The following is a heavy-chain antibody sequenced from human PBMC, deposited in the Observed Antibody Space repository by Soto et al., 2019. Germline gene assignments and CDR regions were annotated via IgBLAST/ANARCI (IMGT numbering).Heavy chain of an antibody. Sequence: LSLTCTVSGGSISSGGYYWSWIRQHPGKGLEWIGYIYYSGSTYYNPSLKSRVTISVDTSKNQFSLKLSSVTAADTAVYYCAREPKRTSRMDVWGQGTTVTVSS. V-gene: IGHV4-31*03. CDR1: GGSISSGGYY. CDR3: AREPKRTSRMDV. CDR2: IYYSGST. J-gene: IGHJ6*02.